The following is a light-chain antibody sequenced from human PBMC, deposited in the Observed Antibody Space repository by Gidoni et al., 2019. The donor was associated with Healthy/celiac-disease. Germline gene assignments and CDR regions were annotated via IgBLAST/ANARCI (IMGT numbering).Light chain of an antibody. CDR2: DAS. J-gene: IGKJ4*01. V-gene: IGKV1-33*01. CDR3: RQYDNPVLT. Sequence: DIQMTQSPSSLSASVGDRVTITCQASQDISNYLNWYQQKPGKAPKLLIYDASNLETGVPSRFSGSGSWTDFTFTISSLQPEDIATYYCRQYDNPVLTFGGGTKVEIK. CDR1: QDISNY.